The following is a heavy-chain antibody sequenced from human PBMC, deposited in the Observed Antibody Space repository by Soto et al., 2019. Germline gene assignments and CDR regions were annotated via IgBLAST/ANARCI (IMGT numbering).Heavy chain of an antibody. CDR1: GGSLTSGNW. Sequence: SETLSLTCTVSGGSLTSGNWWTWVRQSPQRGLEYIGEIFHDGTANYYPSFERRVAMSVDTSRNQFSLKLTSVTAADTAVYFCARLVYDTRLNYRYFDFWGPGTLVTVSS. J-gene: IGHJ4*02. V-gene: IGHV4-4*02. CDR3: ARLVYDTRLNYRYFDF. CDR2: IFHDGTA. D-gene: IGHD3-10*01.